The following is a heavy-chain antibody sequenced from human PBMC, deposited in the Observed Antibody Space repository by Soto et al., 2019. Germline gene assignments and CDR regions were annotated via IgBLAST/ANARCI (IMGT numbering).Heavy chain of an antibody. J-gene: IGHJ6*02. Sequence: QVQLVESGGGVVQPGRSLRLSCAASGFTFSSYGMHWVRQAPGKGLEWVAVIWYDGSNKYYEDYVKGRFTISRDNSKNTQYVQMNSLGAEDTAVYDCARSRDVPQSWGYYYYGMEVWGQGTTVTVSS. V-gene: IGHV3-33*01. CDR1: GFTFSSYG. CDR2: IWYDGSNK. CDR3: ARSRDVPQSWGYYYYGMEV. D-gene: IGHD3-16*01.